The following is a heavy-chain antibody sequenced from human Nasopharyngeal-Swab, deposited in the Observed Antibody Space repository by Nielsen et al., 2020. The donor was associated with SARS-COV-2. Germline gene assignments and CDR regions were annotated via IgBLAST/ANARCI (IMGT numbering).Heavy chain of an antibody. CDR2: ISSTSSTK. J-gene: IGHJ6*02. Sequence: GGSLRLSCAASGFTFSRYSMNWVRQAPGKGLEWVSYISSTSSTKYYTDSVKGRFTISRDNVKNSLYLQMNSLRAEDTAVYYCARDQYYDSSGYYYYGMDVWGQGTTVTVSS. D-gene: IGHD3-22*01. V-gene: IGHV3-48*01. CDR1: GFTFSRYS. CDR3: ARDQYYDSSGYYYYGMDV.